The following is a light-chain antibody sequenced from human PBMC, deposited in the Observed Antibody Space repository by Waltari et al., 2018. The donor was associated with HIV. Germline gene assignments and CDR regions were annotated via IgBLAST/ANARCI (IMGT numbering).Light chain of an antibody. V-gene: IGKV1-NL1*01. CDR3: YQYVSDPFS. Sequence: DIQMTQLPSSLSASVGDRVTISCRATQDIGNSVSWYEQRPGEVPKLLVYGGFIRQRGVASRITGSGSGTDFSLTISSLQPEDFATYFCYQYVSDPFSFGGGTKVEI. CDR2: GGF. J-gene: IGKJ4*01. CDR1: QDIGNS.